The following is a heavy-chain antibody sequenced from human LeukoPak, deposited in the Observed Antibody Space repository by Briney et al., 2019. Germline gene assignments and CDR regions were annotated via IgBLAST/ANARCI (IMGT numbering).Heavy chain of an antibody. CDR3: ARVSYGDYGIYYFDY. CDR1: GYTFTSYD. Sequence: GASVKLSCKASGYTFTSYDINWVRQAPGQGLEWMGGIIPIFGTANYAQKFQGRVTITADKSTSTAYMELSSLRSEDEAVYYCARVSYGDYGIYYFDYWGQGTLVTVSS. V-gene: IGHV1-69*06. D-gene: IGHD4-17*01. J-gene: IGHJ4*02. CDR2: IIPIFGTA.